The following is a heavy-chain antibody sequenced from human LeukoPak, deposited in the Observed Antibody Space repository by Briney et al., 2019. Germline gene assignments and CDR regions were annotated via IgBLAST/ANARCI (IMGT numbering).Heavy chain of an antibody. CDR2: VVRVGSDK. D-gene: IGHD1-26*01. Sequence: PRGSLRLSCAPSGFTSSDYWMTWVRPVPGKGLEWVANVVRVGSDKNYVDSVEGRFTISRDNAKKSLDLEMNSLRVEDTALYYCAKVGTWELQRVFENWGQGTLVTVSS. CDR3: AKVGTWELQRVFEN. J-gene: IGHJ4*02. CDR1: GFTSSDYW. V-gene: IGHV3-7*01.